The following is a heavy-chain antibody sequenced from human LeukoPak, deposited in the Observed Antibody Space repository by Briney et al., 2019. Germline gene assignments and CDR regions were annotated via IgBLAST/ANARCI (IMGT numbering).Heavy chain of an antibody. V-gene: IGHV3-23*01. J-gene: IGHJ3*02. CDR1: GFTFSSYA. Sequence: PGGSLRLSCAASGFTFSSYAMSWVRQAPGKGLEWVSAISGSGGSTYYADSVKGRFTISRDNSKNTLYLQMNSLRAEDTAVYYCAKHRGIVLMGGRNDAFDIWGQGTMVTVSS. D-gene: IGHD2-8*01. CDR2: ISGSGGST. CDR3: AKHRGIVLMGGRNDAFDI.